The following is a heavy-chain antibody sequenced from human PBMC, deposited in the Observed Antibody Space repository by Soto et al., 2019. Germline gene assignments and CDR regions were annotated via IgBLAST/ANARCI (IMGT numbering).Heavy chain of an antibody. CDR1: GGSISSYY. D-gene: IGHD4-17*01. CDR3: ARRYGDQFDY. V-gene: IGHV4-59*01. Sequence: QVQLQESGPGLVKPSETLSLTCAVSGGSISSYYWSWIRQPPGKGLEWIEYIYYSGSTNYNPSLKSRGTISVDKSKNPLSLKLRSVTAADTAVYYCARRYGDQFDYWGQGTLVTVSS. J-gene: IGHJ4*02. CDR2: IYYSGST.